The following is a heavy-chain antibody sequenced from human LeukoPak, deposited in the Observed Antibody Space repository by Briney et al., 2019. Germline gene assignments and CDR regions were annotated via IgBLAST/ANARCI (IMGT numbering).Heavy chain of an antibody. CDR3: ARDARGYYFDY. D-gene: IGHD3-10*01. V-gene: IGHV4-31*03. Sequence: TSETLSLTCTVSGGSISSGGYSWSWIRQHPGKGLEWIGYIYYSGSTYYNPSLKSRVTISVDTSKNQFSLKLSSVTAADTAVYYCARDARGYYFDYWGQGTLVTVSS. CDR1: GGSISSGGYS. J-gene: IGHJ4*02. CDR2: IYYSGST.